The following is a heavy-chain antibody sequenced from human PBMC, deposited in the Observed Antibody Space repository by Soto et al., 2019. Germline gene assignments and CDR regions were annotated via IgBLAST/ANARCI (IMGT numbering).Heavy chain of an antibody. J-gene: IGHJ4*02. V-gene: IGHV1-46*01. Sequence: ASVKVSCKASGGTFRSYAISWVRQAPGQGLEWMGTVNPSGGHTTYSQNFLGRVTMTRDTSTSTLYMELTSLTSDDTAVYYCARGGHVVVVTAAFDYWGQGTLVTVSS. CDR2: VNPSGGHT. D-gene: IGHD2-21*02. CDR3: ARGGHVVVVTAAFDY. CDR1: GGTFRSYA.